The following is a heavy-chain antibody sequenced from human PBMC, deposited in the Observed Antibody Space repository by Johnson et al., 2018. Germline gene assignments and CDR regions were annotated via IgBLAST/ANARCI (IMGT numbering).Heavy chain of an antibody. CDR1: GGTFSSYA. Sequence: VQLVESGAEVKKPGSSVKVSCKASGGTFSSYAISWVRQAPGQGLEWMGGITPIFGTANYDPKFQGRVTITADESTSPAYMELSRLRSEDTAVYYCARVAGTTEAFDIWGQGTMVNVSS. J-gene: IGHJ3*02. CDR3: ARVAGTTEAFDI. D-gene: IGHD4-11*01. V-gene: IGHV1-69*01. CDR2: ITPIFGTA.